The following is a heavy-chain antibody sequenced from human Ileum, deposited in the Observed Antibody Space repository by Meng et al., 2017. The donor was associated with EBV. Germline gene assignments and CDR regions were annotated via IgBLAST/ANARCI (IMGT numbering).Heavy chain of an antibody. Sequence: QLQLQESGPGLVKPSEXLSLTCTVSGGSFSSSDHYWAWIRQSPGKGLEWIGSIYYDGNTYYNPSLKSRVTISVDTSKDQFSLKLTSVTAADTAVYYCARERGGGDRGIHWGQGTLVTVSS. J-gene: IGHJ4*02. CDR2: IYYDGNT. CDR1: GGSFSSSDHY. V-gene: IGHV4-39*07. D-gene: IGHD2-21*02. CDR3: ARERGGGDRGIH.